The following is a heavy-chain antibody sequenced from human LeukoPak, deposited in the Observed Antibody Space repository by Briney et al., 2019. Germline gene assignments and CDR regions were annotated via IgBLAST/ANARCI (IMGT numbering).Heavy chain of an antibody. J-gene: IGHJ4*02. V-gene: IGHV4-31*03. CDR2: INHSGST. D-gene: IGHD4-17*01. CDR3: ARGGITTVTTYFDY. Sequence: PSQTLSLTCTISGGSISSGGYYWSWIRQHPGKGLEWIGEINHSGSTNYNLSLKSRVTISVDTSKNQFSLKLSSVTAADTAVYYCARGGITTVTTYFDYWGQGTLVTVSS. CDR1: GGSISSGGYY.